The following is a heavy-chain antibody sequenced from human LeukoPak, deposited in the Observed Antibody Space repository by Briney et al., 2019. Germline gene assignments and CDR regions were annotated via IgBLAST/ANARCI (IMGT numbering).Heavy chain of an antibody. J-gene: IGHJ4*02. V-gene: IGHV4-38-2*02. CDR2: IYYSGST. CDR3: ARGEGRDYQSLFDY. D-gene: IGHD2-2*01. Sequence: SETLSLTCTVSGYSISSGYYWGWIRQPPGKGLEWIGYIYYSGSTYYNPSLKSRVTISVDTSKNQFSLKLSSVTAADTAVYYCARGEGRDYQSLFDYWGQGTLVTVSS. CDR1: GYSISSGYY.